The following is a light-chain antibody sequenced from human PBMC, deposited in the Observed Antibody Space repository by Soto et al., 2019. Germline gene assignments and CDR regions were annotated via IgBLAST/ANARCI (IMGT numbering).Light chain of an antibody. CDR3: QQYNNWPLT. V-gene: IGKV3-15*01. CDR2: GAS. J-gene: IGKJ1*01. Sequence: EIVMTQSPATLSVSPGERATLSCRASQSVSSNLAWYQQKPGQAPRLLIYGASTRASGIPARFSGSGSGTEFTLTISRRQTEDFAVYYCQQYNNWPLTFGQGTKVEIK. CDR1: QSVSSN.